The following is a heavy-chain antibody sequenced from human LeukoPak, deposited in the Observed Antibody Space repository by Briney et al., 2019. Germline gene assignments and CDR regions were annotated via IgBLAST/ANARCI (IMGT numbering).Heavy chain of an antibody. CDR1: GFTFSTDS. D-gene: IGHD5-12*01. Sequence: GGSLRLSCAASGFTFSTDSMNWVRQAPGKGLEWVSYISSGSSTIYYADSVKGRYTISRDNAKNSLYLQMNSLRDEDTAVYSCARDRGGGYDFDYWGQGTLVTVSS. J-gene: IGHJ4*02. CDR2: ISSGSSTI. V-gene: IGHV3-48*02. CDR3: ARDRGGGYDFDY.